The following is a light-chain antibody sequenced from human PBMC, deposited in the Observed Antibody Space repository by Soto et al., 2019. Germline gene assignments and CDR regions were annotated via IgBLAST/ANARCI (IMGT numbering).Light chain of an antibody. CDR1: QSLLHNNEYNH. J-gene: IGKJ2*01. CDR2: LAS. Sequence: IVMTQSPLSMSVTPGEPASISCWSSQSLLHNNEYNHLDWYLQRPGQSPQLLIYLASNRVSGVPERFSGSGSGTDFTLEISRVETADVEVYYCMQVLQASHTFGQGTKLEIK. CDR3: MQVLQASHT. V-gene: IGKV2-28*01.